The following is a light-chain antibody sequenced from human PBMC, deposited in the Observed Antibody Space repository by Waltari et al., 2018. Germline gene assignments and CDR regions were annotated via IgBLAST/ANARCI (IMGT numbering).Light chain of an antibody. CDR3: QQYYNTPLT. CDR1: QTVLHSSNNKNY. J-gene: IGKJ4*01. V-gene: IGKV4-1*01. CDR2: WAS. Sequence: DIVMTQSPDSLAVSLGVRATINCKSTQTVLHSSNNKNYLAWYQQKPGQPPKLLIYWASTRESGVPDRFSGSGSGTDFTLTISSLQAEDVAVYYCQQYYNTPLTFGGGTKVEIK.